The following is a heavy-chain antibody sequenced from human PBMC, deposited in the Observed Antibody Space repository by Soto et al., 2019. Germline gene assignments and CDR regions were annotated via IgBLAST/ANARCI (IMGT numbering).Heavy chain of an antibody. J-gene: IGHJ3*02. Sequence: SETLSLTCTVSGGSISSYYWSWIRQPPGKGLEWIGYIYYSGSTNYNPSLKSRVTISVDTSKNQFSLKLSSVTAADTAVYYCARGDCSGGSCYSGAFDIWGQGTMVTVSS. CDR1: GGSISSYY. CDR2: IYYSGST. CDR3: ARGDCSGGSCYSGAFDI. D-gene: IGHD2-15*01. V-gene: IGHV4-59*01.